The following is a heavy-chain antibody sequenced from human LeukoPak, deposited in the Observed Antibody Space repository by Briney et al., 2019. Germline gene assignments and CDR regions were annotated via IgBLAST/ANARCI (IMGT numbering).Heavy chain of an antibody. Sequence: SETLSLTCTVSGGSISSSSYYWGWIRQPLGKGLEWIGSIYYSGSTYYNPSLKSRVTISVDTSKNQFSLKLSSVTAADTAVYYCARVVPAAIGYYQHWGQGTLVTVSS. V-gene: IGHV4-39*01. D-gene: IGHD2-2*02. J-gene: IGHJ1*01. CDR3: ARVVPAAIGYYQH. CDR2: IYYSGST. CDR1: GGSISSSSYY.